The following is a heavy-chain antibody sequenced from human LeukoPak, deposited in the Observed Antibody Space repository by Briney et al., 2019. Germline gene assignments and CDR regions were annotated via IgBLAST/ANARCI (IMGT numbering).Heavy chain of an antibody. J-gene: IGHJ5*02. CDR2: INPNSGAT. V-gene: IGHV1-2*02. Sequence: ASVKVSCKASGYTFTDYYLHWVRQAPGEGLEWMGWINPNSGATRFAHNFQGRVTMTRDTSISTASMELSSLRSDDPAMYYCARGFVVTANVEVGQFDPWGQGTLVTVSS. CDR3: ARGFVVTANVEVGQFDP. D-gene: IGHD4-23*01. CDR1: GYTFTDYY.